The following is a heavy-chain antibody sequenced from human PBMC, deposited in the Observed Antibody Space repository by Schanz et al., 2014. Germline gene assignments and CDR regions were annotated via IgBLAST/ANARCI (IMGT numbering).Heavy chain of an antibody. CDR2: ISDNGIST. V-gene: IGHV3-23*01. D-gene: IGHD6-19*01. CDR1: GFTFSSYA. CDR3: AKAGSGWSTAGYYY. J-gene: IGHJ4*02. Sequence: EVHLLESGGGLAQPGGSLRLACAASGFTFSSYAMSWVRQAPGKGLEWVSGISDNGISTYYADSVKGRFSISRENSKSILYLQMNSLRAEDTAVYYCAKAGSGWSTAGYYYWGQGTLVAVSS.